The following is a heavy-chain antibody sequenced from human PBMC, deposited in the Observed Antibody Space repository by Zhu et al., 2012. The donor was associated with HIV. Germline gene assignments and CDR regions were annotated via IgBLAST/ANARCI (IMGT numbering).Heavy chain of an antibody. V-gene: IGHV4-61*01. D-gene: IGHD1-26*01. CDR2: INYSGST. CDR1: GGSVRSGSYY. CDR3: ARVPAAATTDPVF. J-gene: IGHJ4*02. Sequence: QVHLQESGPGLVKPSETLSLTCNVSGGSVRSGSYYWSWIRQPPGKGLEWIGYINYSGSTNYNPSLKSRVTISVDTSKKQFSLKLSSVTAADTAVYYCARVPAAATTDPVFWGQGTLVTVSS.